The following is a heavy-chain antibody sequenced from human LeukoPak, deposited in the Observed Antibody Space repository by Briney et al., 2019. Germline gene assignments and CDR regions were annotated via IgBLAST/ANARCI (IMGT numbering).Heavy chain of an antibody. D-gene: IGHD3-22*01. CDR3: ARFLYDSSSNYGMDV. J-gene: IGHJ6*02. V-gene: IGHV1-2*02. CDR2: INPNSGGT. CDR1: GYTFTGYY. Sequence: ASVKVSCKASGYTFTGYYMHWVRQAPGQGLEWMGWINPNSGGTNYAQKFQGRVTMTRDTSISTAYMELSRLRSDDTAVYYCARFLYDSSSNYGMDVWGQGTTVTVSS.